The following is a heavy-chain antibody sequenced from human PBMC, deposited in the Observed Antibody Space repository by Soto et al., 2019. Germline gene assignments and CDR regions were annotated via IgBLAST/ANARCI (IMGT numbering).Heavy chain of an antibody. V-gene: IGHV6-1*01. D-gene: IGHD6-19*01. CDR2: TYYRSKWYN. J-gene: IGHJ6*02. Sequence: SQTLSLTCAISGDSVSSNSAAWNWIRQSPSRGLEWLGRTYYRSKWYNDYAVSVKSRITINPDTSKNQFSLQLNSVTPEDTAVYYCARDQIAVAGLYSCYYYGMDVWGQGTTVTVSS. CDR1: GDSVSSNSAA. CDR3: ARDQIAVAGLYSCYYYGMDV.